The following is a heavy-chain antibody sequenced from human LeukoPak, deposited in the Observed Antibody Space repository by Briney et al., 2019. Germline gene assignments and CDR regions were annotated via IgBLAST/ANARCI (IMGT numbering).Heavy chain of an antibody. CDR2: IWYDGSNK. V-gene: IGHV3-33*08. CDR3: ARDRGQLITNYYFDY. D-gene: IGHD6-13*01. Sequence: GGSLRLSCAATGFTFNIHGMHWVRQAPGKGLEWVAVIWYDGSNKYYADSVKGRFTISRDSSKNTLYLQMNSLRAEDTAVYYCARDRGQLITNYYFDYWGQGTLVTVSS. J-gene: IGHJ4*02. CDR1: GFTFNIHG.